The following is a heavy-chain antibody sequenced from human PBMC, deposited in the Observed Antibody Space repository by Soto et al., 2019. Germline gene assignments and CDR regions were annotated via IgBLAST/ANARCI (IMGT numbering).Heavy chain of an antibody. CDR1: GFTFSSYG. CDR3: AREGYSSGWYYFDY. J-gene: IGHJ4*02. D-gene: IGHD6-19*01. CDR2: IWYDGSNK. V-gene: IGHV3-33*01. Sequence: GGSLRLSCAASGFTFSSYGMHWVRQAPGKGLEWVAVIWYDGSNKYYADSVKGRFTISRDNSKNTLYLQMNSLRAEDTAVYYCAREGYSSGWYYFDYWGQGTLVTVS.